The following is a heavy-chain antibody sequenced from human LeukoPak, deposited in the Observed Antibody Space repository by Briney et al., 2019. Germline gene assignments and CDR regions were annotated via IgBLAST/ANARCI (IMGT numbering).Heavy chain of an antibody. CDR1: GFTFSDYY. Sequence: PGGSLRLSCAASGFTFSDYYMDWVRQAPGKGLEWVGRIRNKANTYTTKYAASVKGSFTISRADSKNSLYLEMNTLKTEDMAVYYCVAMLRGVGYWGQGTLVTVSS. D-gene: IGHD3-10*01. J-gene: IGHJ4*02. V-gene: IGHV3-72*01. CDR2: IRNKANTYTT. CDR3: VAMLRGVGY.